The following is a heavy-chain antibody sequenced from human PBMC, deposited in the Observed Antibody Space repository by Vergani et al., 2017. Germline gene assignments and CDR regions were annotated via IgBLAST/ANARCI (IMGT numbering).Heavy chain of an antibody. J-gene: IGHJ4*02. CDR2: INPSGGST. V-gene: IGHV1-46*03. CDR3: ARPHGDILPPDPRRLDY. CDR1: GYTFTNYY. Sequence: QVLLVQSGAEVKKPGASVRVSCKTSGYTFTNYYIHWVRQAPGQGLEWMGIINPSGGSTTYAQQFQGRLTMTRDTSTSTVYMDLSNLRSEYTAVYYCARPHGDILPPDPRRLDYWGQGTLVTVSS.